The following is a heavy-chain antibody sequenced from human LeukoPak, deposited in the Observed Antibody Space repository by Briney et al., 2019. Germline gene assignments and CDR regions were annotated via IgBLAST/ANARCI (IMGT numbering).Heavy chain of an antibody. CDR2: INHSGST. V-gene: IGHV4-39*07. J-gene: IGHJ4*02. CDR3: ARGRVDIVVVPAAMSRYFDY. D-gene: IGHD2-2*03. Sequence: KPSETLSLTCTVSGGSISSSSYYWGWIRQPPGKGLEWIGEINHSGSTNYNPSLKSRVTISVDTSKNQFSLKLSSVTAADTAVYYCARGRVDIVVVPAAMSRYFDYWGQGTLVTVSS. CDR1: GGSISSSSYY.